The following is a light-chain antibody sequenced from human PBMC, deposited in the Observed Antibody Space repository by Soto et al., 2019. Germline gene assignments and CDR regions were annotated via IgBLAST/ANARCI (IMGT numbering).Light chain of an antibody. CDR2: EVT. Sequence: QSVLTQPPSASGSPGQSVTISCTGTSSDVGQYNFVSWFQQHPGKAPKLMIYEVTKRPPGVPDRFSGSKSGNTASLTVSGLQADDEADDYCNSYAGNNNVVFGGGTEVTVL. V-gene: IGLV2-8*01. CDR1: SSDVGQYNF. CDR3: NSYAGNNNVV. J-gene: IGLJ3*02.